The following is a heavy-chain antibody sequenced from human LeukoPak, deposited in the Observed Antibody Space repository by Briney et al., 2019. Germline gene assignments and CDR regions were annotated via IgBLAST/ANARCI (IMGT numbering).Heavy chain of an antibody. Sequence: PGRSLRLSCAASGFTFSSYAMHWVRQAPGKGLEWVAVISYDGSNKYYADSVKGRFTISRDNSKNTLYLQMNSLRAEDTAVYYCARSMVRGVIDYWGQGTLVTVSS. J-gene: IGHJ4*02. CDR2: ISYDGSNK. D-gene: IGHD3-10*01. CDR3: ARSMVRGVIDY. V-gene: IGHV3-30-3*01. CDR1: GFTFSSYA.